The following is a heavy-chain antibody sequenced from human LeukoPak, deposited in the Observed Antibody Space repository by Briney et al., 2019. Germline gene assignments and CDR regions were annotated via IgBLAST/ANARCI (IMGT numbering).Heavy chain of an antibody. CDR3: ARDSSVCEFDV. Sequence: AGGSLRLSCAASGFSFSSHWMNWVRQPPGKGLEWVSYITTGSPTKYYADSVKGRFTISRDNAKNSLYLHMNSLRAEDTAVYYCARDSSVCEFDVWGQGTMVTVSS. CDR2: ITTGSPTK. J-gene: IGHJ3*01. V-gene: IGHV3-48*01. D-gene: IGHD6-6*01. CDR1: GFSFSSHW.